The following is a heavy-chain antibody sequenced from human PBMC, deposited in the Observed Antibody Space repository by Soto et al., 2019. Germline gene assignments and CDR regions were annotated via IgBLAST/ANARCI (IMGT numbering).Heavy chain of an antibody. CDR3: ARSPYSVSYLAYFDY. V-gene: IGHV3-30*03. D-gene: IGHD1-26*01. CDR2: ISYDGSNK. J-gene: IGHJ4*02. Sequence: QVQLVESGGGVVQPGRSLRLSCAASGFTFSSYGMHWVHQAPGKGLEWVAVISYDGSNKYYADSVKGRFTISRDNSKNTLYLQMNRLRAEDTAVYYCARSPYSVSYLAYFDYWGQGTLVTVSS. CDR1: GFTFSSYG.